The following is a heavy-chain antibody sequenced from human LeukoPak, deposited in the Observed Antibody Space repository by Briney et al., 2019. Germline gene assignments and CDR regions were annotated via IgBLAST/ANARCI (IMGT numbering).Heavy chain of an antibody. J-gene: IGHJ5*02. CDR2: VTAFNENT. D-gene: IGHD6-19*01. CDR1: GFALTTYN. Sequence: ASVKVSCKASGFALTTYNIVWLRQAPGQGLEWVGWVTAFNENTHYSRRFQGRVTMTRDTSTSTAYMELRSLRSDDTAVYYCARVAGWHWFDPWDQGTLVTVSS. V-gene: IGHV1-18*01. CDR3: ARVAGWHWFDP.